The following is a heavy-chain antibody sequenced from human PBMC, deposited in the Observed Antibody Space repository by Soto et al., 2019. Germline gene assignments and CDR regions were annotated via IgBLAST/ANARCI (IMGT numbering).Heavy chain of an antibody. CDR3: ARDPSEGRVGNWFES. CDR1: GFTFSRCG. V-gene: IGHV3-21*02. J-gene: IGHJ5*01. CDR2: ISSSTSYV. D-gene: IGHD2-2*01. Sequence: EVQLVESGGGLVKPGGSLRLSCAASGFTFSRCGMNWLRQAPGKGLEWVASISSSTSYVYYADSVKGRFSTSRDNVKNILYLEMYGLRTEDTAVYYCARDPSEGRVGNWFESWGQGTLVTVSS.